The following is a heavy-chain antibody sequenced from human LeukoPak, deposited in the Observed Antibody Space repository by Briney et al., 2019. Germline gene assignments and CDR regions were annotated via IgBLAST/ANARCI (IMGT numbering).Heavy chain of an antibody. CDR2: ISSNGGST. CDR1: GFTFSNYA. CDR3: ARAPYSGSHSDY. D-gene: IGHD1-26*01. V-gene: IGHV3-64*01. Sequence: PGGSLRLPCAASGFTFSNYAMNWVRQAPGKGLEYVSAISSNGGSTFYANPVKGRFTLSRDNSKNTLYLQMGSLRPEDMAVYYCARAPYSGSHSDYWGQGTLVTISS. J-gene: IGHJ4*02.